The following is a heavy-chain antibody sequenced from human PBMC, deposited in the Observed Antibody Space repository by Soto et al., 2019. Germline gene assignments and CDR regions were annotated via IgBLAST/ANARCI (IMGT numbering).Heavy chain of an antibody. CDR3: ARDLGYCSSTSCYRVGYYFDY. CDR2: INPNSGGT. Sequence: GASVKVSCKASGYTFTGYYMHWVRQAPGQGLEWMGWINPNSGGTNYAQKFQGRVTMTRDTSISTAYMELSGLRSDDTAVYYCARDLGYCSSTSCYRVGYYFDYWGQGTLVTVSS. V-gene: IGHV1-2*02. CDR1: GYTFTGYY. J-gene: IGHJ4*02. D-gene: IGHD2-2*01.